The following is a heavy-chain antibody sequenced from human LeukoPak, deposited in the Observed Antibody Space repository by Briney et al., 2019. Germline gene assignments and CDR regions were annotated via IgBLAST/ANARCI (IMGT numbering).Heavy chain of an antibody. Sequence: ASVKVSCKASEYTFTSYDINWVRQAPGKGLEWMGGFDPEDGETIYAQKFQGRVTMTEDTSTDTAYMELSSLRSEDTAVYYCATAPPGDYDSSGYFDYWGQGTLVTVSS. CDR3: ATAPPGDYDSSGYFDY. CDR1: EYTFTSYD. V-gene: IGHV1-24*01. CDR2: FDPEDGET. J-gene: IGHJ4*02. D-gene: IGHD3-22*01.